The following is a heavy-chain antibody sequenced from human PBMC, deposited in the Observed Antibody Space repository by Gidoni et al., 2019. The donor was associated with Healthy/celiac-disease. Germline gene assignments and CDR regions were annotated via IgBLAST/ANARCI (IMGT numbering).Heavy chain of an antibody. V-gene: IGHV4-59*01. D-gene: IGHD5-12*01. CDR1: GGSLSSYY. CDR3: ARDKGYSGYDSAGFDY. Sequence: QVQLQESSPGLVKPSETLSLPCTVSGGSLSSYYWSWIRQPQGKGLEWIGYIYYSGSNNYNPSLKSRVTISVDTSKNQFFMKLSFVSAADTAVYYCARDKGYSGYDSAGFDYGGQGTLVTVSA. CDR2: IYYSGSN. J-gene: IGHJ4*02.